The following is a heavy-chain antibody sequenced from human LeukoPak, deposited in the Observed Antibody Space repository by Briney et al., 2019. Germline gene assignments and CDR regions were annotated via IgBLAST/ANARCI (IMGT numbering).Heavy chain of an antibody. J-gene: IGHJ3*02. Sequence: PGRSLRLSCAASGFTFSSYAMHWVRQAPGKGLEWVANIKQDGSEKYYMDSVKGRFTISRDNAKNSLYLQMNSLRAEDTAVYYCARVVVPAAYAFDIWGQGTMVTVSS. D-gene: IGHD2-2*01. CDR3: ARVVVPAAYAFDI. V-gene: IGHV3-7*01. CDR1: GFTFSSYA. CDR2: IKQDGSEK.